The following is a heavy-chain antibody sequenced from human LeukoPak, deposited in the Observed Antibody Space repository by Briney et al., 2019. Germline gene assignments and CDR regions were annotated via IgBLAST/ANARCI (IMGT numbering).Heavy chain of an antibody. J-gene: IGHJ3*02. CDR3: TTYCSSTSCPTDAFDI. V-gene: IGHV3-23*01. Sequence: PGGSLRLSCAVSGLTFNNYAMSWVRQAPGKGLEWVSGISGRGASKYYADSVKGRFTISRDNSKNTAYLQMNSLKTEDTAVYYCTTYCSSTSCPTDAFDIWGQGTMVTVSS. D-gene: IGHD2-2*01. CDR2: ISGRGASK. CDR1: GLTFNNYA.